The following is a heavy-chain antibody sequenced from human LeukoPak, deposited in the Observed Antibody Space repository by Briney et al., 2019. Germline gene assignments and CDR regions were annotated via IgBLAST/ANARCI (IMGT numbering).Heavy chain of an antibody. V-gene: IGHV1-69*13. CDR3: ARARVRDSSGYYLHDAFDI. Sequence: SMRVSCKVSGDTLSELSIHWVRQAPGKGLEWMGGIIPIFGTANYAQKFQGRVTITADESTSTAYMELGSLRSEDTAVYYCARARVRDSSGYYLHDAFDIWGQGTMVTVSS. CDR1: GDTLSELS. CDR2: IIPIFGTA. D-gene: IGHD3-22*01. J-gene: IGHJ3*02.